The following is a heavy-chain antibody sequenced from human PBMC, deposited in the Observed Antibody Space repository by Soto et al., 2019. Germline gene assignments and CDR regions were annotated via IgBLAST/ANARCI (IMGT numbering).Heavy chain of an antibody. CDR3: TRGARGEWYLDL. CDR2: LNSGGSST. J-gene: IGHJ2*01. Sequence: EVQLVESGGGLVQPGGSLRLSCAASGFTFSDYWMHWVRQAPGKGRVWVSRLNSGGSSTNYADSVKGRFTISRDNAKNTVHLQMNSLRAEDTAVYYCTRGARGEWYLDLWGRGTLVTVSS. CDR1: GFTFSDYW. D-gene: IGHD3-16*01. V-gene: IGHV3-74*01.